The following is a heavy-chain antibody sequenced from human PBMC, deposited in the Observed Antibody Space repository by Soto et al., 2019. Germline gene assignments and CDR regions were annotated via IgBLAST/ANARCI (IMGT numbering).Heavy chain of an antibody. D-gene: IGHD1-26*01. CDR3: AKGGSNAAMDV. CDR2: IWYDESNK. Sequence: LRLSCAASGFTFSYYGMHWVRQAPGKGLEWVAIIWYDESNKYYADSVTGRFTISRDNSNNMVYLQMNSLRAEDTAVYYCAKGGSNAAMDVWGQGTTVTVSS. CDR1: GFTFSYYG. V-gene: IGHV3-33*08. J-gene: IGHJ6*02.